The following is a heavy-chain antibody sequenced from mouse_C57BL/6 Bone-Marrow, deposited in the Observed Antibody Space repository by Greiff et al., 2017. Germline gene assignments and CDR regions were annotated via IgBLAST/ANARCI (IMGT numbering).Heavy chain of an antibody. V-gene: IGHV5-9-1*02. Sequence: EVQLVESGEGLVKPGGSLKLSCAASGFTFSSYAMSWVRQTPEKRLEWVAYLSSGGDYIYYADNVKGRFTISRDNASNTLYLQMSSLKSEDTAVYYCTRSLRRGFDYWGQGTTLTVSS. J-gene: IGHJ2*01. CDR2: LSSGGDYI. CDR1: GFTFSSYA. CDR3: TRSLRRGFDY. D-gene: IGHD2-12*01.